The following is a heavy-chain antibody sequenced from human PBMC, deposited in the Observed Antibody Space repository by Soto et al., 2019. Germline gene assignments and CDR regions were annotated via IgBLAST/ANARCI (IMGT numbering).Heavy chain of an antibody. V-gene: IGHV4-31*03. Sequence: SETLSLTCTVSGGSISSGGYYWSWIRQHPGKGLEWIGYIYYSGSTYYNPSLKSRVTISVDTSKNQFSLKLSSVTAADTAVYYCARERECSGGSCYSNWFDPWGQGTLVTVSS. CDR2: IYYSGST. CDR1: GGSISSGGYY. CDR3: ARERECSGGSCYSNWFDP. J-gene: IGHJ5*02. D-gene: IGHD2-15*01.